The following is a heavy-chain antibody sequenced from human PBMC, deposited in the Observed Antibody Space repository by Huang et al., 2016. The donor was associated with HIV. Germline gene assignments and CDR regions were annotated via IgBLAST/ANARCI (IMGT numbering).Heavy chain of an antibody. J-gene: IGHJ2*01. D-gene: IGHD3-3*01. V-gene: IGHV4-39*01. CDR3: ARKHDFWRGRMFAISYFDV. CDR1: GGSINTGRYY. Sequence: QMRFQESGPGLVKPSGTLSLTCNVSGGSINTGRYYWGWIRQPPGMGLEWVGSLYYTGKRHYDPSLKGRLTVSADTSKNQFSLNLSSVTAADTAIYYCARKHDFWRGRMFAISYFDVWGRGTLVTVAS. CDR2: LYYTGKR.